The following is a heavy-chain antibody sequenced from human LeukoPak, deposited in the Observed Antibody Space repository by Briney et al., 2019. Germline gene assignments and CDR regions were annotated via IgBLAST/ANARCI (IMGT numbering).Heavy chain of an antibody. CDR2: IYSRRT. Sequence: PSETLSLTCTVSGGPISSSSYHWGWIRRPPGKGLEWIGNIYSRRTYYNPSLKSRATISVDTSKNQFSLKVNSVTAADTAVYYCARVVRGYNVLDYWGQGTLVTVSS. D-gene: IGHD5-24*01. J-gene: IGHJ4*02. CDR3: ARVVRGYNVLDY. V-gene: IGHV4-39*07. CDR1: GGPISSSSYH.